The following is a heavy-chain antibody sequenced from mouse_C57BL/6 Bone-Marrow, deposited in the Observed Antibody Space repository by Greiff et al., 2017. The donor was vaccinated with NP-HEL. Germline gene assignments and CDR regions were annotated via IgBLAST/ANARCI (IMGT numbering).Heavy chain of an antibody. D-gene: IGHD3-1*01. J-gene: IGHJ3*01. Sequence: QVQLQQSGAELVRPGTSVKVSCKASGYAFTNYLIEWVKQRPGQGLEWIGVINPGSGGTNYNEKFKGKATLTADKSSSTAYMQLSSLTSEDSAVYFCARSGYLFAYWGQGTLVTVSA. CDR2: INPGSGGT. CDR3: ARSGYLFAY. V-gene: IGHV1-54*01. CDR1: GYAFTNYL.